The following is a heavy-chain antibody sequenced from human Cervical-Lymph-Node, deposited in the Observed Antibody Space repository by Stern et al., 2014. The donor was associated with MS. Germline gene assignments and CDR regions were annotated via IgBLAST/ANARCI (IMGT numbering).Heavy chain of an antibody. Sequence: QLVQSGAEVKKPGASVKISCKASGYTFTSYYMHWVRQAPGQGLEWLGLVNTGGANTEYSQKFQGRVTMTRDTSTNTVFMELSSLTSEDTAVYYCARASDDYVWGSYRYVGTWGQGTLVTVSS. CDR3: ARASDDYVWGSYRYVGT. J-gene: IGHJ5*02. D-gene: IGHD3-16*02. V-gene: IGHV1-46*01. CDR2: VNTGGANT. CDR1: GYTFTSYY.